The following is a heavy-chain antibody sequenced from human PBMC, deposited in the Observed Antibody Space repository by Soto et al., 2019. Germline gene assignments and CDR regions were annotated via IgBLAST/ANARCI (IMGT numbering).Heavy chain of an antibody. V-gene: IGHV1-8*01. CDR3: AGMLVRDGKSYYHSYRCTDV. Sequence: ASVKVSCKASGYTFTSYDINWVRQATGQGLEWMGWMNPNSGNTGYAQKFQGRVTMTRNTSISTAYMELSSLRSEDTAVYYCAGMLVRDGKSYYHSYRCTDVRCQGTAVT. J-gene: IGHJ6*02. CDR1: GYTFTSYD. D-gene: IGHD3-10*01. CDR2: MNPNSGNT.